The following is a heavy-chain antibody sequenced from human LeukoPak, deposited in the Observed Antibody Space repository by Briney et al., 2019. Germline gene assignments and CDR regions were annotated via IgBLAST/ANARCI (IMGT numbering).Heavy chain of an antibody. Sequence: SQTLPLTCTVSGGSISSGGYYWSWIRQHPGKGLEWIGYIYYSGSTYYNPSLKSRVTISVDTSKNQFSLKLSSVTAADTAVYYCARVVRHQLLFYWFDPWGQGTLVTVSS. V-gene: IGHV4-31*03. CDR1: GGSISSGGYY. J-gene: IGHJ5*02. D-gene: IGHD2-2*01. CDR3: ARVVRHQLLFYWFDP. CDR2: IYYSGST.